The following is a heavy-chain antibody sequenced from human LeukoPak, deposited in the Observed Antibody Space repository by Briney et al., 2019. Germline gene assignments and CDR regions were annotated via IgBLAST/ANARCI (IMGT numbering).Heavy chain of an antibody. CDR3: ARRNCGGNCYPYYFDF. Sequence: SETLSLTCTVSGASITSSYWSWIRQPPGEGLEWIGYLYYSGSTNYNPSLQSRVTISVDTSKNQFSLKLSSLTAADTAVYYCARRNCGGNCYPYYFDFWGPGTLVTVSS. J-gene: IGHJ4*02. D-gene: IGHD2-21*02. CDR1: GASITSSY. V-gene: IGHV4-59*01. CDR2: LYYSGST.